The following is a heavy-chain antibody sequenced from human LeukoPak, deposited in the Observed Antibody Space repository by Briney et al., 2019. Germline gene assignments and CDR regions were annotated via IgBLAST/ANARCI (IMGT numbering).Heavy chain of an antibody. CDR2: IYYCGST. Sequence: SETLSLTCTVSGGSISSSSYYRGWIRQPPGKGLEWIGSIYYCGSTYYNPSLKSRVTISVDTSKNQFSLKLSSVTAADTAVYYCARTPYCGGDCYSFDYWGQGTLVTVSS. J-gene: IGHJ4*02. D-gene: IGHD2-21*02. CDR1: GGSISSSSYY. V-gene: IGHV4-39*07. CDR3: ARTPYCGGDCYSFDY.